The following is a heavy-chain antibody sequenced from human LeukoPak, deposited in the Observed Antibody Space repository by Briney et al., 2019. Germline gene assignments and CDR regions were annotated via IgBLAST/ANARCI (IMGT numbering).Heavy chain of an antibody. V-gene: IGHV4-39*01. D-gene: IGHD6-13*01. Sequence: SETLSLTCTVSGGSISSSSYYWGWICQPPGKGLEWIGSIYYSGSTYYNPSLKSRVTISVDTSKNQFSLKLSSVTAADTAVYYCARRIAALTFDYWGQGTLVTVSS. J-gene: IGHJ4*02. CDR1: GGSISSSSYY. CDR2: IYYSGST. CDR3: ARRIAALTFDY.